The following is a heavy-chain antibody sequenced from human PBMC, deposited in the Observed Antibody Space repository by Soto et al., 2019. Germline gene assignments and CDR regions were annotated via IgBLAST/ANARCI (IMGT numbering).Heavy chain of an antibody. V-gene: IGHV1-3*02. CDR3: ATGEYGDFRYVMDV. CDR1: GYTFTNYA. Sequence: QVQLVQSGAEVKKPGASVKISCKASGYTFTNYAIHWVRQAPGHGLVWMGCNNVVNGYTRYSHEFQGRVTITRDTPASTGYMELSSLRSEDTAVYYCATGEYGDFRYVMDVWGQGTTVTVSS. D-gene: IGHD4-17*01. J-gene: IGHJ6*02. CDR2: NNVVNGYT.